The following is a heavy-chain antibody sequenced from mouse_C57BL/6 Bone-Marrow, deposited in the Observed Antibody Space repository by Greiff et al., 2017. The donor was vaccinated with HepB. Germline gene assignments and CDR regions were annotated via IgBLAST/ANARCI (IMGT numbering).Heavy chain of an antibody. CDR2: IYPRSGNT. CDR1: GYTFTSYG. D-gene: IGHD2-4*01. Sequence: QVQLKESGAELARPGASVKLSCKASGYTFTSYGISWVKQRTGQGLEWIGEIYPRSGNTYYNEKFKGKATLTADKSSSTAYMELRSLTSEDSAVYFCAIKKIYCDYGFAYWGQGTLVTVSA. V-gene: IGHV1-81*01. CDR3: AIKKIYCDYGFAY. J-gene: IGHJ3*01.